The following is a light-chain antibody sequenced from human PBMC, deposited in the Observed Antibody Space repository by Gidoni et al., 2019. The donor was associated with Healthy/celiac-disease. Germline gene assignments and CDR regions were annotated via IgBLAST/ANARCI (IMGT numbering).Light chain of an antibody. CDR2: DDS. CDR1: NIGSKS. J-gene: IGLJ1*01. Sequence: SSVLTQPPSLSVAPGKTARITCWGNNIGSKSVHWYQQKPGHAPVLVVCDDSDRPSGIPERFSGSNSGNTATLTISRVEAGDEADYYCQVWDSSSDHNVFGTGTKVTVL. V-gene: IGLV3-21*03. CDR3: QVWDSSSDHNV.